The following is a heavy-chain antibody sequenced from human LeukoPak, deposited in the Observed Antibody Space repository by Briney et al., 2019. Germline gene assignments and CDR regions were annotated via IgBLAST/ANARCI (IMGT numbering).Heavy chain of an antibody. CDR3: AKDRSDYGGYPPGAFDI. CDR1: GFTFSSYA. V-gene: IGHV3-23*01. CDR2: ISDSNNST. D-gene: IGHD4-17*01. Sequence: QSGGSLRLSCAASGFTFSSYAMSWVRQAPGKGLEWVSAISDSNNSTYYADSVKGRFTISRDNSKNTLYLQMNSLRAEDTAVYYCAKDRSDYGGYPPGAFDIWGQGTMVTVSS. J-gene: IGHJ3*02.